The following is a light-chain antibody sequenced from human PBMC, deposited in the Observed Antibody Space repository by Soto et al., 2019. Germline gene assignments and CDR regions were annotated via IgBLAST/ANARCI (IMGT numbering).Light chain of an antibody. V-gene: IGLV2-14*01. CDR1: SSDVGAYNY. Sequence: QSVLTQPASVSGSPGQLITISCTGTSSDVGAYNYVSWYQQHPGKAPKLMIYDVSNRPSGVSNRFSGSKSGNTASLTISGLQAEDEADYYCGSYTSSSTVVFGGGTKLTVL. J-gene: IGLJ2*01. CDR2: DVS. CDR3: GSYTSSSTVV.